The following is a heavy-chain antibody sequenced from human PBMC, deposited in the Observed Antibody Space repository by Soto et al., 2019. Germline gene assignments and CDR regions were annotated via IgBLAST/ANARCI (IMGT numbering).Heavy chain of an antibody. J-gene: IGHJ4*02. D-gene: IGHD5-12*01. CDR3: ARGYSGGEQYFDS. V-gene: IGHV1-69*02. CDR1: GGTFSSYT. Sequence: QVQLVQSGAEVKKPGSSVKVSCKASGGTFSSYTISWVRQAPGQGLEWMGRIIPILGIANYAQKFQGRVTITADKSTSTAYMELSSLRSEDTAVYYCARGYSGGEQYFDSWGQGTLVAVSS. CDR2: IIPILGIA.